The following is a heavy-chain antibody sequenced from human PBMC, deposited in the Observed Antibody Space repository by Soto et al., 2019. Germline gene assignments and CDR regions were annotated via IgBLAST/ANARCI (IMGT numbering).Heavy chain of an antibody. CDR3: ARQKFAADAYSSFDF. Sequence: GESLKISCKGSGYSFTTYWIGWVRQMPGKGLEWMGIIYPGDSDTRYSQSFQGHVTISADKSISTAYLQWSSLKASDTAMYYCARQKFAADAYSSFDFWGQGTLVTVSS. CDR1: GYSFTTYW. J-gene: IGHJ4*02. CDR2: IYPGDSDT. D-gene: IGHD5-18*01. V-gene: IGHV5-51*01.